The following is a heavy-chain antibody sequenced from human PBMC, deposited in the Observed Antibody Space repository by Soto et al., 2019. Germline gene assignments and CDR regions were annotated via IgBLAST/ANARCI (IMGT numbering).Heavy chain of an antibody. Sequence: QVHLQQSGPGLVKPSQTLSLICDISGDSVSSDSAAWNWFRQSPSRGLEWLGRTYYRSNNWYNDYDVSVRSRXTVXXDXSKNQFSLQLNSVTPEDTAVYYCARDTGSSWSTCDYWGQGTLVTVSS. CDR2: TYYRSNNWYN. J-gene: IGHJ4*02. V-gene: IGHV6-1*01. CDR3: ARDTGSSWSTCDY. CDR1: GDSVSSDSAA. D-gene: IGHD6-13*01.